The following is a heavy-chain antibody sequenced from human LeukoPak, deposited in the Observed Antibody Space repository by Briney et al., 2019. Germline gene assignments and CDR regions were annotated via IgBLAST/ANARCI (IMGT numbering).Heavy chain of an antibody. Sequence: GGSLRLSCAASGFTFSSYWMSWVRQAPGKGLEWVANIKQDGSEKYYVDSVKGRFTISRDNAKNSLYLQMNSLRSDDTAVYFCARETYNGRYYYFDYWGQGTLVTVSS. V-gene: IGHV3-7*03. CDR2: IKQDGSEK. CDR1: GFTFSSYW. CDR3: ARETYNGRYYYFDY. J-gene: IGHJ4*02. D-gene: IGHD1-26*01.